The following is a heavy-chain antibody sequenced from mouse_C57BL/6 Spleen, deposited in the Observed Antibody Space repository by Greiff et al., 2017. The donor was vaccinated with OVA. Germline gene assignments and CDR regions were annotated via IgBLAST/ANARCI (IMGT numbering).Heavy chain of an antibody. CDR2: IYPGSGST. V-gene: IGHV1-55*01. D-gene: IGHD2-1*01. Sequence: QVQLQQPGAELVKPGASVKGGVESSGYTFTSYWITWVKQRPGQGLEWIGDIYPGSGSTNYNEKFKSKATLTVDTSSSTAYMQLSSLTSEDAAVYYCARDLLWDYWGQGTTLTVSS. J-gene: IGHJ2*01. CDR1: GYTFTSYW. CDR3: ARDLLWDY.